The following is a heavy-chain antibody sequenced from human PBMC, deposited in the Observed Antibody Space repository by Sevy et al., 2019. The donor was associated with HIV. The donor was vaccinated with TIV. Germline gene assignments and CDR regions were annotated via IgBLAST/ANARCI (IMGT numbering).Heavy chain of an antibody. CDR2: ISAYNGNT. Sequence: ASVKVSCKASGYTFTSYGISWVRQAPGQGLEWMGWISAYNGNTNYAQKLQGRVTMTTDTSTSTAYMELRSLRSDDTAVYYCARDRKLAHEGIGYYDYGMDVWGQGTTVTVSS. D-gene: IGHD1-26*01. CDR1: GYTFTSYG. J-gene: IGHJ6*02. V-gene: IGHV1-18*01. CDR3: ARDRKLAHEGIGYYDYGMDV.